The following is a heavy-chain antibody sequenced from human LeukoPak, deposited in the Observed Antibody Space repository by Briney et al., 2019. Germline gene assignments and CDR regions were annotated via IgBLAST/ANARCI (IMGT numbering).Heavy chain of an antibody. V-gene: IGHV3-30*02. Sequence: PGGSLRLSCAASGFTFSSYGMHCVRQDPGKGLEWVAFIRYDGDNKYYADSVKGRFTISRDNSKSTLYLQMNSLRAEDTAVYYCERYSSGYWGQGTLVTVSS. D-gene: IGHD6-19*01. CDR3: ERYSSGY. J-gene: IGHJ4*02. CDR1: GFTFSSYG. CDR2: IRYDGDNK.